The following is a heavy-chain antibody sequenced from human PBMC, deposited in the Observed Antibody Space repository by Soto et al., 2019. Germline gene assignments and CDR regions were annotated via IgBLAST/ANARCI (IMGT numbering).Heavy chain of an antibody. J-gene: IGHJ3*02. CDR1: GFTFSSYA. D-gene: IGHD6-13*01. Sequence: GGSLRLSCAASGFTFSSYAMSWVRQAPGKGLEWVSAISGSGGSTYYADSVKGRFTISRDNSKNTLYLQMNSLRAEDTAVYYCAKDPVFTRDSSSWPNHDAFDIWGQGTMVTV. CDR2: ISGSGGST. V-gene: IGHV3-23*01. CDR3: AKDPVFTRDSSSWPNHDAFDI.